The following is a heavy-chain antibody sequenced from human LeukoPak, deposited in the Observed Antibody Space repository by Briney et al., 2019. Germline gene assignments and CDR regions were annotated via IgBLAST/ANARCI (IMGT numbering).Heavy chain of an antibody. D-gene: IGHD6-13*01. V-gene: IGHV3-9*01. CDR2: ISWNSGSI. CDR3: ATTSSWYGSY. CDR1: GFTFDDYT. J-gene: IGHJ4*02. Sequence: GGSLRLSCAASGFTFDDYTMHWVRQAPGKGLEWVSGISWNSGSIGYADSVKGRFTISRDNAKNSLYLQMNSLRAEDTALYYCATTSSWYGSYWGQGTLVTVSS.